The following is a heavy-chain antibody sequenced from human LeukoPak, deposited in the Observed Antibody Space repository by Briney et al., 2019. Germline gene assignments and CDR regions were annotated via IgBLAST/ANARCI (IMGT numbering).Heavy chain of an antibody. CDR2: IIPIFGTA. J-gene: IGHJ4*02. Sequence: GASVKVSCKASGGTFSSYAISWVRQAPGQGLEWMGGIIPIFGTANYAQKFQGRVTITTDESASTAYMELSSLRSEDTAVYYCARGQQLDLYYFDYWGQGTLVTVSS. CDR3: ARGQQLDLYYFDY. CDR1: GGTFSSYA. V-gene: IGHV1-69*05. D-gene: IGHD6-13*01.